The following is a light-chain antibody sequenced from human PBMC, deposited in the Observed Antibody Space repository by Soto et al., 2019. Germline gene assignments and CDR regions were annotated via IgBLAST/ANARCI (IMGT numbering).Light chain of an antibody. CDR3: KKRRNWPVR. V-gene: IGKV3-11*01. CDR2: DAS. CDR1: QSVRTY. Sequence: EIVLTQSPATLSLSPGERATLSCRASQSVRTYLAWYQQKPGQAPRLLIYDASNRATGIPARFSGSGSGKDFTLTISSLEPEVFAVYYCKKRRNWPVRLGQGTKVDIK. J-gene: IGKJ1*01.